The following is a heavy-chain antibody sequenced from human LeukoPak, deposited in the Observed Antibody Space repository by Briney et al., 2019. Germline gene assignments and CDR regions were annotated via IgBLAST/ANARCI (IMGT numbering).Heavy chain of an antibody. CDR3: ARDSAVAGWAFDI. J-gene: IGHJ3*02. CDR1: GFTFSSYS. V-gene: IGHV3-21*01. Sequence: GGSLRLSCAASGFTFSSYSMNWVRQAPGQGLKWVSSISSGSSYIYYADSVKGRFTISRDNAKNSLYLQMNSLRAEDTAVYYCARDSAVAGWAFDIWGQGTMVTVSS. CDR2: ISSGSSYI. D-gene: IGHD6-19*01.